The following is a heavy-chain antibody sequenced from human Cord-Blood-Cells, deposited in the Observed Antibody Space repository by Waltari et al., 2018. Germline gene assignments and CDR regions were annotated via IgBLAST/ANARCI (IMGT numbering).Heavy chain of an antibody. CDR2: INHRGST. CDR1: GVSFSGYY. D-gene: IGHD7-27*01. Sequence: QVQLQQWGAGLLKPSETLSLTCAVSGVSFSGYYWGRIRQPPGKGLAWIGEINHRGSTNYNPSLKSRVTISVDTSKNQFSLKLSSVTAADTAVYYCARVRVTGEATDYWGQGTLVTVSS. J-gene: IGHJ4*02. V-gene: IGHV4-34*01. CDR3: ARVRVTGEATDY.